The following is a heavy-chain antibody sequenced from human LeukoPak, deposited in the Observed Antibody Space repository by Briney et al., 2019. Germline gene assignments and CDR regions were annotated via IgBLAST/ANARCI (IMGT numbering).Heavy chain of an antibody. CDR3: ARGWASITIFGVVIDAFDI. D-gene: IGHD3-3*01. Sequence: SVKVSCKASGGTFNSYAISWVRQAPGQGLEWMGGIIPIFGTANYAQKFQGRVTITTDESTSTAYMELSSLRSEDTAVYYCARGWASITIFGVVIDAFDIWGQGTMVTVSS. CDR2: IIPIFGTA. CDR1: GGTFNSYA. J-gene: IGHJ3*02. V-gene: IGHV1-69*05.